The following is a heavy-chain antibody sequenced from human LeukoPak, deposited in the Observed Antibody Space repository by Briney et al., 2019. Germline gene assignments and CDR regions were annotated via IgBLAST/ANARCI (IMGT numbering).Heavy chain of an antibody. Sequence: SETLSLTCTVSGGSISSYYWSWIRQPAGKGLEWIGRIYTSGSTNYNPSLKSRVTMSVDTSKNQFSLKLSSVTAADTAVYYCARVRVSDYYGSSGYFDYWGQGTLVTVSS. V-gene: IGHV4-4*07. CDR2: IYTSGST. CDR3: ARVRVSDYYGSSGYFDY. D-gene: IGHD3-22*01. J-gene: IGHJ4*02. CDR1: GGSISSYY.